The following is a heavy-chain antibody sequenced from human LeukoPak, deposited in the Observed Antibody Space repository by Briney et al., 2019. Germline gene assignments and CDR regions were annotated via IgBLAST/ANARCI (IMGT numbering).Heavy chain of an antibody. D-gene: IGHD3-16*01. Sequence: PGGSLRLSCAASGFTFDDYAMHWVRQAPGKGLEWVSGISWNSGSIGYADSVKGRFTISRDNAKNSLYLQMDSLRAEDTAVYYCARDQEGEDYWGQGTLVTVSS. CDR2: ISWNSGSI. CDR3: ARDQEGEDY. J-gene: IGHJ4*02. CDR1: GFTFDDYA. V-gene: IGHV3-9*01.